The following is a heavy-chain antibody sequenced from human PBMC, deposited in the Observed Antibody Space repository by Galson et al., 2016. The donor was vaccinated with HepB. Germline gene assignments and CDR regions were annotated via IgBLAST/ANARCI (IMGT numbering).Heavy chain of an antibody. Sequence: SLRLSCAASGFTFNTSGIHWVRQAPGKGLEWLSFISYDGSNKDYGDSVRGRFTISRDNSKNTVYLQMNSLRAEDTAVYYCAKGGLVYSTLDYWGQGTLVTVSS. CDR1: GFTFNTSG. CDR3: AKGGLVYSTLDY. CDR2: ISYDGSNK. V-gene: IGHV3-30*18. J-gene: IGHJ4*02. D-gene: IGHD6-13*01.